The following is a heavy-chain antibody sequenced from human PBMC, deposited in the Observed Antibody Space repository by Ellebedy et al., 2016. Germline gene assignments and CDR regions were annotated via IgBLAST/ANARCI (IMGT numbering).Heavy chain of an antibody. J-gene: IGHJ1*01. Sequence: ASVKVSCXASGYTFTSYGISWVRQAPGQGLEWMGWISAYNGNTNYAQKLQGRVTMTTDTSTSTAYMELRSLRSDDTAVYYCARDRWAGTTPGYFQHWGQGTLVTVSS. CDR1: GYTFTSYG. V-gene: IGHV1-18*01. CDR3: ARDRWAGTTPGYFQH. D-gene: IGHD1-1*01. CDR2: ISAYNGNT.